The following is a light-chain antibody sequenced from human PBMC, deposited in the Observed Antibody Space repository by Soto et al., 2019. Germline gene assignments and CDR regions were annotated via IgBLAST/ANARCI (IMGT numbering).Light chain of an antibody. V-gene: IGLV2-8*01. CDR1: SSDVGGYNY. Sequence: QSALTQPPSASGSPGQSVTISCTGTSSDVGGYNYVSWYQQHPGKAPKLMIYEVSKRPSGVPDRFSGSKSGNTASLTVSGLQVEDEADYYFSSYAGSHNLVFGGGTQLTVL. CDR3: SSYAGSHNLV. CDR2: EVS. J-gene: IGLJ2*01.